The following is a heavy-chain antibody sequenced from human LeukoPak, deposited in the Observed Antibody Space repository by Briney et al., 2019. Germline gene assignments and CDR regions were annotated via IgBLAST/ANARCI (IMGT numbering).Heavy chain of an antibody. J-gene: IGHJ4*02. CDR3: ARGRYYYGSGSYPRGGYYFDY. CDR1: GGSFSGYY. V-gene: IGHV4-34*01. D-gene: IGHD3-10*01. CDR2: INHSGST. Sequence: PSETLSLTRALYGGSFSGYYWSWIRQPPGQGLDWIGEINHSGSTTYNPSLKSRVTISVDTSKNQFSLKLSSVTAADTAVYYCARGRYYYGSGSYPRGGYYFDYWGQGTLVTVSS.